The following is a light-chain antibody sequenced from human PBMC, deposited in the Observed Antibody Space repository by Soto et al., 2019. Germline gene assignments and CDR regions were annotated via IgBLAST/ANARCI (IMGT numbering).Light chain of an antibody. Sequence: IQLTQSPSTLSASLGDRVTITCRASQSISTWLAWYQQKPGKAPKLLIYQASNLQSGVPSRFRGSGSGTEFTLTISSLQPDDFETYYCQQYNSYWGTFGQGTKVDIK. J-gene: IGKJ1*01. CDR2: QAS. CDR3: QQYNSYWGT. CDR1: QSISTW. V-gene: IGKV1-5*03.